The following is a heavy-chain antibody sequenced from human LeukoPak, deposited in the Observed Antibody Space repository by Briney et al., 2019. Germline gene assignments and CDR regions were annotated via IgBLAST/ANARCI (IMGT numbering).Heavy chain of an antibody. CDR1: GFTFSDYY. V-gene: IGHV3-11*01. D-gene: IGHD3-22*01. J-gene: IGHJ3*02. Sequence: GGSLRLSCAASGFTFSDYYMSWIRQAPGKGLEWVPYISSSGSTIYYADSVKGRFTISRDNAKNSLYLQMNSLRAEDTAVYYCARDQWEYYDSSGFDDAFDIWGQGTMVTVSS. CDR3: ARDQWEYYDSSGFDDAFDI. CDR2: ISSSGSTI.